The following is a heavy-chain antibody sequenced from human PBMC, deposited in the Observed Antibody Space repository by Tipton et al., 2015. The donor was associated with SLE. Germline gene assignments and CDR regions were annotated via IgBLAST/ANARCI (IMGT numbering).Heavy chain of an antibody. J-gene: IGHJ2*01. CDR2: IYTSGST. D-gene: IGHD6-19*01. V-gene: IGHV4-61*09. CDR3: ARGVRIAVVKGWYFDL. Sequence: TLSLTCTVSGGSISSGSYYWSWIRQPAGKGLEWIGHIYTSGSTNYNPSFKSRVTMSADTSKNQFSLKLNSVTAADTAVYYCARGVRIAVVKGWYFDLWGRGTLVTVSS. CDR1: GGSISSGSYY.